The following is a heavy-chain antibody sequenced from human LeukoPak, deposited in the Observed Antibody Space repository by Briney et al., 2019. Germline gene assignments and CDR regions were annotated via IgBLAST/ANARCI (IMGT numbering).Heavy chain of an antibody. CDR2: IRFDGSNK. CDR3: ARPHSGSYSFAFDI. CDR1: GSTFSSYG. Sequence: GGSLRLSCAASGSTFSSYGMHWVRQAPGKGLEWVAFIRFDGSNKYYADSVKGRFTISRDNAKNPLYLQMNSLRAEDTAVYYCARPHSGSYSFAFDIWGQGTMVTVSS. V-gene: IGHV3-30*02. D-gene: IGHD1-26*01. J-gene: IGHJ3*02.